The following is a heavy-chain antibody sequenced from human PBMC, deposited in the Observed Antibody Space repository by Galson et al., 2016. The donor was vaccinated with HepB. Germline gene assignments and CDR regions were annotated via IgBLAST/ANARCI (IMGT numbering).Heavy chain of an antibody. Sequence: SLRLSCAASGFSFSSYGMHWVRQAPGKGLEWVAAIWYDGSYKYYGDSVKGRFTISRDNSKNTLFLQMNSLRGEDTAVYYCAKDQRPEEVGRRGNDYGLDVWGQGTTVTVTS. V-gene: IGHV3-30*18. CDR1: GFSFSSYG. D-gene: IGHD1-14*01. CDR2: IWYDGSYK. CDR3: AKDQRPEEVGRRGNDYGLDV. J-gene: IGHJ6*02.